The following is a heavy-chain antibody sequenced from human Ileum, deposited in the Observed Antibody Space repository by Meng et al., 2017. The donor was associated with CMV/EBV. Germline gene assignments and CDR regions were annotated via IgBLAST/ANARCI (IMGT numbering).Heavy chain of an antibody. Sequence: SETLSLTCAVYGGSFSGYYWSWIRQPPGKGLEWIGEINHSGSTNYNPSLKSRVTISVDTSKNQFSLKLSSVTAADTAVYYCARNKMVYAKTWFDPWGQGTLVTVSS. CDR3: ARNKMVYAKTWFDP. CDR1: GGSFSGYY. D-gene: IGHD2-8*01. J-gene: IGHJ5*02. V-gene: IGHV4-34*01. CDR2: INHSGST.